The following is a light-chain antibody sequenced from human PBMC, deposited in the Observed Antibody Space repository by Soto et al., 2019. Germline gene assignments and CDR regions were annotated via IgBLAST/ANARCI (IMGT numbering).Light chain of an antibody. V-gene: IGKV1-5*03. Sequence: DVQMTQSPSTLSASVGDRVTITCRASQNINSALVWYQQKPGKAPQLLIYRASSLESGVPSRFSGSGSGTEFTLTITSLQPDDFATYYCQQHNNYWTFGHGTRVDIK. CDR1: QNINSA. J-gene: IGKJ1*01. CDR2: RAS. CDR3: QQHNNYWT.